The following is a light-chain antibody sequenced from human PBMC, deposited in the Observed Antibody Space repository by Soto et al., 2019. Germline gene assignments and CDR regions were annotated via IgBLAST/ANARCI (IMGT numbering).Light chain of an antibody. CDR1: MSSW. Sequence: IQRSPSPYSLSASVGDSVTIPCQAMSSWLACYQQKPAKAPKLLIFAASTLQSGVPSRFSGRGSGTEFTLTISSLQPDDFATYYGQQYNSYSAVGQGTKVDIK. V-gene: IGKV1D-16*01. CDR2: AAS. J-gene: IGKJ1*01. CDR3: QQYNSYSA.